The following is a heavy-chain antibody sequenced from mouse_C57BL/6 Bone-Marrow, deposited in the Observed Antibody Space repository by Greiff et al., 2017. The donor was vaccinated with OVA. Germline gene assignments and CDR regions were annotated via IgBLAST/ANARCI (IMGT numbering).Heavy chain of an antibody. V-gene: IGHV1-80*01. CDR3: ARPLFITTVVATDY. CDR1: GYAFSSYW. Sequence: LQESGAELVKPGASVKISCKASGYAFSSYWMNWVKQRPGKGLEWIGQIYPGDGDTNYNGKFKGKATLTADKSSSTAYMQLSSLTSEDSAVYFCARPLFITTVVATDYWGQGTTLTVSS. D-gene: IGHD1-1*01. CDR2: IYPGDGDT. J-gene: IGHJ2*01.